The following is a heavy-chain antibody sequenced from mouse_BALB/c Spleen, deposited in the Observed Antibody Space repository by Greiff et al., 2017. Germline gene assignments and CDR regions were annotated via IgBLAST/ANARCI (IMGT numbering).Heavy chain of an antibody. D-gene: IGHD2-1*01. Sequence: EVKLMASGGGLVQPGGSLKLSCAASGFTFSSYTMSWVRQTPEKRLEWVAYISNGGGSTYYPDTVKGRFTISRDNAKNTLYLQMSSLKSEDTAMYYCARLLYYGNYLDYWGQGTTLTVSS. CDR3: ARLLYYGNYLDY. CDR1: GFTFSSYT. CDR2: ISNGGGST. J-gene: IGHJ2*01. V-gene: IGHV5-12-2*01.